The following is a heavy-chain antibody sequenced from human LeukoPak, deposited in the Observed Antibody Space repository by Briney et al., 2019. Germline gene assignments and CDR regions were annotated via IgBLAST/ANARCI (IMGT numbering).Heavy chain of an antibody. CDR3: AKRGVVIRVILVGFHKEAYYFDS. J-gene: IGHJ4*02. Sequence: PGGSLRLSCAVSGITLSNYGMSWVRQAPGKGLEWVAGISGSGGATNYADSVKGRFTISRDNPKNTLYLQMNSLRVEDTAVYFCAKRGVVIRVILVGFHKEAYYFDSWGQGALVTASS. CDR1: GITLSNYG. D-gene: IGHD3-22*01. V-gene: IGHV3-23*01. CDR2: ISGSGGAT.